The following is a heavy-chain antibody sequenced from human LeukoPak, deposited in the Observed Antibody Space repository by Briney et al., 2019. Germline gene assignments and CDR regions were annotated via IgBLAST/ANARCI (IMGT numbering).Heavy chain of an antibody. Sequence: GASVKVSCKASGYTFTGYYMHWVRQAPGQGLEWMGWISAYNGNRNYAQKLQGRVTMTTDTSTNTAYMELRSLRSHDTAVYYCARDSFTFVRGLQIDYWGQGTLVTVSS. J-gene: IGHJ4*02. CDR2: ISAYNGNR. V-gene: IGHV1-18*04. D-gene: IGHD3-10*01. CDR1: GYTFTGYY. CDR3: ARDSFTFVRGLQIDY.